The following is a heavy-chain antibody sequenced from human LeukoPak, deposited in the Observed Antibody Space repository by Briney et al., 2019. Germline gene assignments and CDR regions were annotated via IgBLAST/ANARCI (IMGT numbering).Heavy chain of an antibody. Sequence: GGSLRLSCAASGFTFSYAWMSWVRQAPGKGLEWVAVISYDGSNKYYADSVKGRFTISRDDSKNTLYLQMNSLRAEDTAVYYCARDRTRDGYNQGRVFDYWGQGTLVTVSS. CDR2: ISYDGSNK. CDR1: GFTFSYAW. D-gene: IGHD5-24*01. J-gene: IGHJ4*02. CDR3: ARDRTRDGYNQGRVFDY. V-gene: IGHV3-30-3*01.